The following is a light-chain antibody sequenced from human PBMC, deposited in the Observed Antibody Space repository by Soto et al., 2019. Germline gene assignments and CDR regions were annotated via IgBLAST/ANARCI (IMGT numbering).Light chain of an antibody. Sequence: EIVLTQSPATLSLSAGEGATLSCRASQSVSTYLAWYQQKPGQAPSLLIYDASNRATGIPARFSGSGSGTDFTLSISRLEPEDFAVYYCKQRSTWPLTFGGGTKGEIK. CDR1: QSVSTY. CDR2: DAS. CDR3: KQRSTWPLT. V-gene: IGKV3-11*01. J-gene: IGKJ4*01.